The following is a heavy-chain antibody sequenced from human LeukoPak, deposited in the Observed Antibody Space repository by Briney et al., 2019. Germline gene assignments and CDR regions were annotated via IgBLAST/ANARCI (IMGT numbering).Heavy chain of an antibody. J-gene: IGHJ4*02. Sequence: SETLSLTCLVSGGSISTNNWWSWVRQSPGKGLEWIGEMYHSGNTNYYPSLKSRVIISVDKSKNQFSLKLTSVTAADTAVYFCARDLGTAGRPNDNWGQGNLVTVSS. V-gene: IGHV4-4*02. CDR3: ARDLGTAGRPNDN. CDR2: MYHSGNT. CDR1: GGSISTNNW. D-gene: IGHD2-21*02.